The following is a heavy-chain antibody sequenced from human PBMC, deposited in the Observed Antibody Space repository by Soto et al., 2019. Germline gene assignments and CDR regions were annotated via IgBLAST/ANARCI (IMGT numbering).Heavy chain of an antibody. CDR1: GDTFHRHA. CDR2: IIPMFGTA. CDR3: AVIGYDLDY. J-gene: IGHJ4*02. D-gene: IGHD5-12*01. Sequence: QVQLVQSGAEVKKPGSSVKVSCKGSGDTFHRHALSWVRQAPGQGLEWMGGIIPMFGTANYAQKFQGRVTINADTSTSTAYMELSSLRFEDTAFYYCAVIGYDLDYWGQGTLVAVSS. V-gene: IGHV1-69*06.